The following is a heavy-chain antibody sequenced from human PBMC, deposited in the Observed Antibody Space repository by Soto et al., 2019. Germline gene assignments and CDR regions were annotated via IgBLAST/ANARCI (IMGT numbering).Heavy chain of an antibody. CDR3: ARVPSYLPGDY. V-gene: IGHV1-18*01. J-gene: IGHJ4*02. D-gene: IGHD3-10*01. Sequence: QVQLVQSGAEVREPGASVTVSCKASGFTFINYGFTWVRQAPGQGLEWMGWISAYNGDTKIAETLQVRLTLSTDAYTNTAYMELRGVMSCDAAIYYCARVPSYLPGDYWGEGTLVTVSS. CDR1: GFTFINYG. CDR2: ISAYNGDT.